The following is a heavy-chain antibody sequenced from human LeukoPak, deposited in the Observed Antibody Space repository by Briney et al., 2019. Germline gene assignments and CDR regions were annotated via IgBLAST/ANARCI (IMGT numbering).Heavy chain of an antibody. V-gene: IGHV3-21*01. CDR3: ARVAMERRLDY. D-gene: IGHD1-1*01. J-gene: IGHJ4*02. CDR2: ISSSSSYI. Sequence: GGSLRLSCAASGFTFSSYSMNWVRQAPGKGLEWVSSISSSSSYIYYADSVKGRFTISRDNAKNSLHLQMNSLRAEDTAVYYCARVAMERRLDYWGQGTLVTVSS. CDR1: GFTFSSYS.